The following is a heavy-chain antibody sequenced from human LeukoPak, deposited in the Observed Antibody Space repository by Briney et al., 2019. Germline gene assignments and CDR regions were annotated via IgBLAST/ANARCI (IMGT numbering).Heavy chain of an antibody. Sequence: ASEKVSCKASGYTFTSYYMHWVRQAPGQGLEWMGIINPSGGSTSYAQKFQGRVTMTRDTSTSTVYMELSSLRSEDTAVYYCARDLSRFLEWLSGWFDPWGQGTLVTVSS. V-gene: IGHV1-46*03. D-gene: IGHD3-3*01. CDR3: ARDLSRFLEWLSGWFDP. CDR1: GYTFTSYY. J-gene: IGHJ5*02. CDR2: INPSGGST.